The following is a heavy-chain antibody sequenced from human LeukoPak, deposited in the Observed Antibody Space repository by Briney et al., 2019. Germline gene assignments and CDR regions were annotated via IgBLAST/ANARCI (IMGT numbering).Heavy chain of an antibody. CDR2: ISYDGSNK. Sequence: GGSLRLSCAASGFSFSSYGMHWVRQAPGKGLEWVAGISYDGSNKYYADSVKGRFTISRDNSKNTLYLQMNSLRAEDTAVYYCAKEGNVVVPAFDYGGQGTLVTVTS. V-gene: IGHV3-30*18. CDR3: AKEGNVVVPAFDY. J-gene: IGHJ4*02. D-gene: IGHD2-2*01. CDR1: GFSFSSYG.